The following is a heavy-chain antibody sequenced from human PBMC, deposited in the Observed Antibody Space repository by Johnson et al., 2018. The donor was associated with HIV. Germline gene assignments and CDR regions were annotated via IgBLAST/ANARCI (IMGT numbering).Heavy chain of an antibody. J-gene: IGHJ3*02. D-gene: IGHD1-26*01. CDR1: GLNFSDYG. Sequence: VQLVESGGGLVQPGGSLRLSCVASGLNFSDYGMHWVRQAPGKGLEWVSGISWNSGSIGYADSVKGRFTISRDNAKNSLYLQMNSLRAEDTAVYYCARARLGELLWAFDIWGQGTMVTVSS. CDR3: ARARLGELLWAFDI. V-gene: IGHV3-9*01. CDR2: ISWNSGSI.